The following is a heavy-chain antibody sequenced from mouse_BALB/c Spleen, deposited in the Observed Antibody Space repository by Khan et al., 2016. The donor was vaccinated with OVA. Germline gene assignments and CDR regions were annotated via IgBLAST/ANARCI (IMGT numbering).Heavy chain of an antibody. CDR1: GYSITSDYA. V-gene: IGHV3-2*02. CDR2: ISYSGNT. Sequence: VQLKQSGPGLVKPSQSLSLICTVTGYSITSDYAWNWIRQFPGNKLEWMGFISYSGNTNYNPSLKSRISITRDTSKNQFFLHLNSVTTEDTATYYCARVYGGDFDYLGQGTTLTVSS. D-gene: IGHD1-1*01. CDR3: ARVYGGDFDY. J-gene: IGHJ2*01.